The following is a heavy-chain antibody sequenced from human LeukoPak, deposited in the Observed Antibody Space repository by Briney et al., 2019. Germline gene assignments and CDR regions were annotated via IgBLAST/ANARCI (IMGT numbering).Heavy chain of an antibody. CDR3: ANAHYYRNEDRLDFDY. V-gene: IGHV3-30-3*01. J-gene: IGHJ4*02. D-gene: IGHD1-14*01. Sequence: PGGSLRLSCAASGFTFSSYAMHWVRQAPGKGLEWVAVISYDGSNKYYADSVKGRFTISRDNSKNTLYLQMNSLRAEDTAVYYCANAHYYRNEDRLDFDYWGQGTLVTVSS. CDR1: GFTFSSYA. CDR2: ISYDGSNK.